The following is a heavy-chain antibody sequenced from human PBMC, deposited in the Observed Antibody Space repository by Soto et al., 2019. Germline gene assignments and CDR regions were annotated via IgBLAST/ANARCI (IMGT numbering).Heavy chain of an antibody. J-gene: IGHJ5*02. CDR2: IKQDGSEK. V-gene: IGHV3-7*03. CDR3: ARVNTMIVVVMPSWFDP. Sequence: RRLSCAASGFTFSSYWMSWVRQAPGKGLEWVANIKQDGSEKYYVDSVKGRFTISRDNAKNSLYLQMNSLRAEDTAVYYCARVNTMIVVVMPSWFDPWGQGTLVTVSS. D-gene: IGHD3-22*01. CDR1: GFTFSSYW.